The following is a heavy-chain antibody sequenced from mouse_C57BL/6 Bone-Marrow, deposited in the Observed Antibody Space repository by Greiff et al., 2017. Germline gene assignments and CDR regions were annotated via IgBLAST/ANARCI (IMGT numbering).Heavy chain of an antibody. J-gene: IGHJ2*01. CDR3: TRNYYDYDGAYYFDY. Sequence: VKLMESGEGLVKPGGSLKLSCAASGFTFSSYAMSWVRQTPEKRLEWVAYISSGGDYIYYADTVKGLFTISRDNARNTLYLQLSSLKSEDTAMYYCTRNYYDYDGAYYFDYWGQGTTLTVSS. V-gene: IGHV5-9-1*02. CDR2: ISSGGDYI. CDR1: GFTFSSYA. D-gene: IGHD2-4*01.